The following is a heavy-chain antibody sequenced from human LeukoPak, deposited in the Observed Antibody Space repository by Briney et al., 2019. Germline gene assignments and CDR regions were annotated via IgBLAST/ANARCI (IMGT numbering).Heavy chain of an antibody. Sequence: PGGPLRLSCAASGFTFSSYGMHWVRQAPGKGLEGVAVIWYDGSNKYYADSVKGRFTISRDNSKNTLYLQMNSLRAEDTAVYYCLRSSRGSRYYGMDVWGKGTTVTVSS. J-gene: IGHJ6*04. D-gene: IGHD2-15*01. V-gene: IGHV3-33*01. CDR3: LRSSRGSRYYGMDV. CDR2: IWYDGSNK. CDR1: GFTFSSYG.